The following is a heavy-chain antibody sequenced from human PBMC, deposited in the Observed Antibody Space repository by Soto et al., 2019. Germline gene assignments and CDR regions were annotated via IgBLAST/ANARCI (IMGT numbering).Heavy chain of an antibody. Sequence: PGWSLRLSCAASGFTISNNYMNLVRQAPGKGLEWVSFIYSIGPKYYADSVKGRFTISRDNSKNTLYLQMNSLRVDDTAVYYCARAPPPEWELLLGAFDVWGIGTMVTVSS. V-gene: IGHV3-53*01. CDR3: ARAPPPEWELLLGAFDV. D-gene: IGHD1-26*01. CDR1: GFTISNNY. CDR2: IYSIGPK. J-gene: IGHJ3*01.